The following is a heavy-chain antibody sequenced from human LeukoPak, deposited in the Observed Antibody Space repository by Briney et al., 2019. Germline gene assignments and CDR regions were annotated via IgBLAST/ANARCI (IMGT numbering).Heavy chain of an antibody. V-gene: IGHV4-34*01. D-gene: IGHD2-8*01. Sequence: SETPSLTCAVYGGSFSGYYWSWIRQPPGKGLEWIGEINHSGSTNYNPSLKSRVTISVDTSKNQFSLKLSSVTAADTAVYYCARGIVLMVYATFDYWGQGTLVTVSS. CDR1: GGSFSGYY. CDR2: INHSGST. CDR3: ARGIVLMVYATFDY. J-gene: IGHJ4*02.